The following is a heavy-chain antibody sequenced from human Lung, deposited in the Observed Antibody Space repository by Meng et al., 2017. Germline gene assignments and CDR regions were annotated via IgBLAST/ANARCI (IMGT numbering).Heavy chain of an antibody. CDR2: IRWDSGSI. V-gene: IGHV3-9*03. Sequence: SLKISCAASGFTFDDYAMHWVRQPPGKGLEWVSGIRWDSGSIEYADSVKGRFNISRDNAKNSLYLQMNSLRLEDMALYYCVKGGCSSISCSLDYWGQG. J-gene: IGHJ4*02. CDR3: VKGGCSSISCSLDY. CDR1: GFTFDDYA. D-gene: IGHD2-2*01.